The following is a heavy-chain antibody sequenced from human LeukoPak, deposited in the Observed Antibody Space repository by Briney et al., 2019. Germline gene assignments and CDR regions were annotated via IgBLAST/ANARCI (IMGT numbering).Heavy chain of an antibody. J-gene: IGHJ4*02. CDR3: ANAKQWLAFDS. Sequence: SETLSLTCTVSGGSISSYYWSWIRQPPGKGLQWIGNTYNSGNTNYSPSLQSRVTISVDTSKNQLSLKLTSVTAADTAVYYCANAKQWLAFDSWGQGILVTVSS. D-gene: IGHD6-19*01. CDR2: TYNSGNT. V-gene: IGHV4-4*09. CDR1: GGSISSYY.